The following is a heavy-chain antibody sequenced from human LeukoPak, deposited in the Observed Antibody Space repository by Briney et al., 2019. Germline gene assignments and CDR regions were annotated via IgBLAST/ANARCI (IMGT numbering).Heavy chain of an antibody. CDR2: INTYNGNT. V-gene: IGHV1-18*01. J-gene: IGHJ3*02. Sequence: HGASVKVSCQASGYTFTTYGITWVRQAPGQGPEWMGWINTYNGNTNYIQRLQGRVTMTTDTSTSTAYMELRSLRSDDTAVYYCARGVAKLEVVPDAFDIWGQGTMVTVSS. CDR1: GYTFTTYG. D-gene: IGHD2-15*01. CDR3: ARGVAKLEVVPDAFDI.